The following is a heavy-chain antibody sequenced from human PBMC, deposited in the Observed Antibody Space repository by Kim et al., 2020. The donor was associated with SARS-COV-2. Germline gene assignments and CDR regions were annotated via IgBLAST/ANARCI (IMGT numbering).Heavy chain of an antibody. V-gene: IGHV4-59*13. D-gene: IGHD2-21*02. CDR1: GGSISSYY. CDR2: IYYSGGT. CDR3: ARGGTGAYCGGHCYSPWFDP. J-gene: IGHJ5*02. Sequence: SETLSLTCTVSGGSISSYYWSWIRQPPGKGLEWIGYIYYSGGTNYNPSLKSRVTISVDTSKNQFSLKLSSVTAADTAVYYCARGGTGAYCGGHCYSPWFDPWRQGTRVTVSS.